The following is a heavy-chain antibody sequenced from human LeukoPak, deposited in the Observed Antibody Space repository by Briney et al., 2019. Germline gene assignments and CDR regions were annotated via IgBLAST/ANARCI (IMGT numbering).Heavy chain of an antibody. V-gene: IGHV3-74*01. D-gene: IGHD1-14*01. CDR1: GFTFTNYW. CDR2: INYDGSSS. J-gene: IGHJ4*02. CDR3: TTEGSQPGGHDY. Sequence: GGSLRLSCAGTGFTFTNYWMHWVRQAPGKGLVWVSRINYDGSSSNYAGPVKGRFTISRDNAKNMVYLQMNSLRADDTAVYYCTTEGSQPGGHDYWGRGTLVTVSS.